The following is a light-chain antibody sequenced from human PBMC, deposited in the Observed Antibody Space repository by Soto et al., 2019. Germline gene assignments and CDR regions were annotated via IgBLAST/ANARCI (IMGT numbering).Light chain of an antibody. J-gene: IGLJ2*01. V-gene: IGLV2-14*01. CDR2: DVS. CDR1: RSDVGGYNY. CDR3: SSYTSSSTVV. Sequence: QSVLTQPASVSGSPGQSITLSGTGTRSDVGGYNYVSWYQQHPGKAPKLMIYDVSNRPSGVSNRFSGSKSGNTASLTISGLQAEDEADYYCSSYTSSSTVVFGGGTKLAVL.